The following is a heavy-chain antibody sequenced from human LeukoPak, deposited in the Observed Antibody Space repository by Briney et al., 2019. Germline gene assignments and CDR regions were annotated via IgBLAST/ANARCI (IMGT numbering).Heavy chain of an antibody. D-gene: IGHD3-10*01. V-gene: IGHV3-21*01. CDR2: ISSSSSYI. CDR1: GFTFSSYS. J-gene: IGHJ3*02. Sequence: PGGSLRLSCAASGFTFSSYSMNWVRQAPGKGLEWVSSISSSSSYIYYADSVKGRFTISRDNAKNSLYLQMNSLRAEDTAVYYCASPHYYDLGGAAFDIWGQGTMVTVSS. CDR3: ASPHYYDLGGAAFDI.